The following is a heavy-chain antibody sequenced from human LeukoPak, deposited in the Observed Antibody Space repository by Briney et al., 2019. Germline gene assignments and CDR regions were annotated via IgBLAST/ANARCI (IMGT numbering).Heavy chain of an antibody. CDR1: GYTFTGYY. CDR2: INPNSGGT. V-gene: IGHV1-2*02. CDR3: ARVDSNNWYPLGYGMDI. Sequence: ASVKVSCKASGYTFTGYYMHWVRQAPGQGLEWMGWINPNSGGTNYAQNFQGRLTLTTDTSTSTAYMELTSLRSDDTAMYYCARVDSNNWYPLGYGMDIWGQGTTVTVSS. J-gene: IGHJ6*02. D-gene: IGHD1-20*01.